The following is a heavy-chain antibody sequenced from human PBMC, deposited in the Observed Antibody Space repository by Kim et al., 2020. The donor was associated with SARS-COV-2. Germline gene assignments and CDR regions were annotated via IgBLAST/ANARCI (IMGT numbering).Heavy chain of an antibody. D-gene: IGHD6-13*01. J-gene: IGHJ5*02. V-gene: IGHV3-23*01. CDR2: ISGSGGST. CDR1: GFTFSSYA. Sequence: GGSLRLSCAASGFTFSSYAMSWVRQAPGKGLEWVSAISGSGGSTYYADSVKGRFTISRDNSKNTLYLQMNSLRAEDTAVYYCAKDRYSSSWPHIDNWFDPWGQGTLVTVSS. CDR3: AKDRYSSSWPHIDNWFDP.